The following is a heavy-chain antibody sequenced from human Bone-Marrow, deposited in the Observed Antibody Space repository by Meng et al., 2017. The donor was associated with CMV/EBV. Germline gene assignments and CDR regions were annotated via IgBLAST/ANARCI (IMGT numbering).Heavy chain of an antibody. Sequence: SETLSLTCAVYGGSFSGYYWSWIRQPPGKGLEWIGEINHSGSTNYNPSLKSRVTISVDTSKNQFSLKLSSVTAADTAVYYCARDYGMDVWGQGTTATVSS. J-gene: IGHJ6*02. V-gene: IGHV4-34*01. CDR3: ARDYGMDV. CDR1: GGSFSGYY. CDR2: INHSGST.